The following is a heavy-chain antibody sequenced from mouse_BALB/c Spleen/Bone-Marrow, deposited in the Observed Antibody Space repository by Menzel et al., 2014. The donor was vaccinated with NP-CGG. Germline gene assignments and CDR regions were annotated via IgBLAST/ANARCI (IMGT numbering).Heavy chain of an antibody. Sequence: VQLQQSGPELVKPGASMKISCKASGYSFTGYTMNWVQQSHGKNLEWIGLINPYNGGTSYNQKFKGKATLTVDKSSSTAYMELLSLTSEDSAVYYCARGPHYYGSRDYAMDYWGQGTSVTVSS. D-gene: IGHD1-1*01. CDR2: INPYNGGT. CDR3: ARGPHYYGSRDYAMDY. V-gene: IGHV1-26*01. J-gene: IGHJ4*01. CDR1: GYSFTGYT.